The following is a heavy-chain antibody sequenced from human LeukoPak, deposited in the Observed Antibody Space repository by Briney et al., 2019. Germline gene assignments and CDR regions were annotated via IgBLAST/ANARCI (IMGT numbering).Heavy chain of an antibody. J-gene: IGHJ4*02. Sequence: GGSLRLSRAASGFAFSSYSMNWVRQAPATGLEGVSYISSSSSTIYYADSVKGRFTISRDNSKNTLYLQMNSLRAEDTAVYYCARDRDDYVWGSYRSVGYWGQGTLVTVSS. V-gene: IGHV3-48*01. CDR2: ISSSSSTI. CDR1: GFAFSSYS. D-gene: IGHD3-16*02. CDR3: ARDRDDYVWGSYRSVGY.